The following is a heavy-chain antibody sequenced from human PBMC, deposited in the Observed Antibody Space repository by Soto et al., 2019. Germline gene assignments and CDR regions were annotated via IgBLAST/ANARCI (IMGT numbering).Heavy chain of an antibody. Sequence: QVQLLESGGGVVQPGRSLRLSCVASGFTLTNNGMHWVRQAPGQGLEWVAVISSDGSSYYYGDSVRGRFTISRDTSKNTLFLEMNSLTTADTAVYYCAKDRGLAESGTWSHYYYGMDVWGQGTSVTLS. CDR3: AKDRGLAESGTWSHYYYGMDV. CDR2: ISSDGSSY. D-gene: IGHD1-26*01. J-gene: IGHJ6*02. CDR1: GFTLTNNG. V-gene: IGHV3-30*18.